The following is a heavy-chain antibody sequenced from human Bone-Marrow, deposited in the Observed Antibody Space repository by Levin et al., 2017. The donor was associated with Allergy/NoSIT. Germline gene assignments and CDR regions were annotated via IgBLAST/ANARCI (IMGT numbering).Heavy chain of an antibody. J-gene: IGHJ2*01. CDR3: ARTHSAGLDWYFDL. D-gene: IGHD2-15*01. CDR2: ILYNGAT. CDR1: GDSLSSSSSY. Sequence: SQTLSLTCTVSGDSLSSSSSYWGWLRQPPGKGLEWIGSILYNGATFYNPSLKSRVTISVDTSKNQISLQLNSVTATDKAVYYCARTHSAGLDWYFDLWGRGTLVTVSS. V-gene: IGHV4-39*01.